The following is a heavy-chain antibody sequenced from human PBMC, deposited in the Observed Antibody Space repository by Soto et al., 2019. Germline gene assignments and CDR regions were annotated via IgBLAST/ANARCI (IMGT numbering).Heavy chain of an antibody. V-gene: IGHV1-69*05. D-gene: IGHD6-13*01. CDR3: AREVAAAGTRGMDV. CDR1: GGTFSSYA. CDR2: IIPIFGTA. J-gene: IGHJ6*02. Sequence: ASVKVSCKASGGTFSSYAISWVRQAPGQGLEWMGGIIPIFGTANYAQKFQGRVTMTRNTSISTAYMELSSLRSEDTAVYYCAREVAAAGTRGMDVWGQGTTVTVSS.